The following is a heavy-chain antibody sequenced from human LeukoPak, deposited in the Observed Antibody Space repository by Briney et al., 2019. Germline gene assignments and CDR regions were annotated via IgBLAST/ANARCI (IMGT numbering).Heavy chain of an antibody. CDR2: IYYSGST. V-gene: IGHV4-59*01. J-gene: IGHJ4*02. CDR1: GGSISSYY. D-gene: IGHD3-10*01. Sequence: SETLSLTCTVSGGSISSYYWSWIRQPPGKRLEWIGYIYYSGSTNYNPSLKSRVTISVDTSKNQFSLKLSSVTAADTAVYYCARDREYGTFDYWGQGTLVTVSS. CDR3: ARDREYGTFDY.